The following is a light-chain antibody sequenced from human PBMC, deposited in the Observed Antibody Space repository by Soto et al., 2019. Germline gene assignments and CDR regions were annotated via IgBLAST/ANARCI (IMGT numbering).Light chain of an antibody. CDR2: GAS. V-gene: IGKV1-39*01. CDR3: QQSYSTPYT. Sequence: DIQMTQSPSSLSASVGDRVTITCRASQIISSFFNWYQQEPGKAPKLLIYGASSLQRGVPSRFSGGGSGTDFTLTIGSLQPEDCATYYCQQSYSTPYTFGQGTELEIK. J-gene: IGKJ2*01. CDR1: QIISSF.